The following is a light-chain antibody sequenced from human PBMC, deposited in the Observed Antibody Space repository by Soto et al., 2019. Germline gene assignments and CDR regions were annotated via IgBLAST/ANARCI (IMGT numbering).Light chain of an antibody. J-gene: IGKJ2*01. CDR3: HQYGTPPFT. CDR1: RRIGNNF. CDR2: GIS. Sequence: EIVLTQSPETLSLSPGQRATLSGRASRRIGNNFLAWYQQKPGLTPTLLVYGISRMATGTLDRFRGSGSGTDVTLTIRRLESEDFANYYCHQYGTPPFTFGHGT. V-gene: IGKV3-20*01.